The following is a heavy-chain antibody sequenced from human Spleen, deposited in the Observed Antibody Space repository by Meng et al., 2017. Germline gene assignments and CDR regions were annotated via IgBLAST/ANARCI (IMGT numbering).Heavy chain of an antibody. CDR2: IKQDGSEK. CDR3: AGTSLLKGQFDY. J-gene: IGHJ4*02. CDR1: GFTFSSYW. D-gene: IGHD2-8*01. Sequence: GESLKISCAASGFTFSSYWMSWVRQAPGKGLEWVANIKQDGSEKYYVDSVKGRFTISRDNAKNSLYLQMNSLRAEDTAVYYCAGTSLLKGQFDYWGQGTLVTVSS. V-gene: IGHV3-7*03.